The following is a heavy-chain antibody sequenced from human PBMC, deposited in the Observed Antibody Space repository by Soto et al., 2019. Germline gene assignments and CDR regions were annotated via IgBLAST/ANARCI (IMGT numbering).Heavy chain of an antibody. D-gene: IGHD2-15*01. CDR3: ASFKTELGYCSGGSCYRHDY. CDR1: GGSISSSSYY. Sequence: SETLSLTCTVSGGSISSSSYYWGWIRQPPGKGLEWIGSIYYSGSTYYNPSLKSRVTISVDTSNNQFSLKLSSVTAADTAVYYCASFKTELGYCSGGSCYRHDYWGQGTLVTVSS. J-gene: IGHJ4*02. V-gene: IGHV4-39*01. CDR2: IYYSGST.